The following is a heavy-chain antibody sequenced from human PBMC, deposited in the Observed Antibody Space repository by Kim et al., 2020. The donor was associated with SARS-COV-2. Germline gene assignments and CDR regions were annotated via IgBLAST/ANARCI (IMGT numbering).Heavy chain of an antibody. CDR3: ARLVGDDGYNPSYDY. CDR1: GGTFSSYA. Sequence: SVKVSCKASGGTFSSYAISWVRQAPGQGLEWMGGIIPIFGTANYAQKFQGRVTITADESTSTAYMELSSLRSEDTAVYYCARLVGDDGYNPSYDYWGQGTLVTVSS. CDR2: IIPIFGTA. V-gene: IGHV1-69*13. D-gene: IGHD5-12*01. J-gene: IGHJ4*02.